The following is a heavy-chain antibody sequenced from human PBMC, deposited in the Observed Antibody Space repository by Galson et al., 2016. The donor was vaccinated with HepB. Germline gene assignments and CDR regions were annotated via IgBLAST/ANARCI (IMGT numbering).Heavy chain of an antibody. V-gene: IGHV3-33*03. CDR2: IWYDGGKK. D-gene: IGHD1-26*01. J-gene: IGHJ4*02. CDR1: GFTFSSYG. Sequence: SLRLSCAASGFTFSSYGMHWVRQAPGKGLEWVAIIWYDGGKKYYADSVKGRFTISRDNSKNTLYLQMNSLRAEDTAVYSCASASIVGATTRLFFYFDSWGQGTLVTVSS. CDR3: ASASIVGATTRLFFYFDS.